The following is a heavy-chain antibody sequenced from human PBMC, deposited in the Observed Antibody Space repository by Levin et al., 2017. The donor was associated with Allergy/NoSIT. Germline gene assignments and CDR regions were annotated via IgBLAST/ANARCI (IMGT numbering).Heavy chain of an antibody. J-gene: IGHJ4*02. CDR1: GDSVSSLHYY. V-gene: IGHV4-39*01. Sequence: SQTLSLTCTVSGDSVSSLHYYWGWIRQAPGKGLEWIGGIYFSGDTYYNPSLRSRLSIFVNTSKNQFFLRLSSVTAADTAVYYCAIDSSGSYYYFDYWGQGAPVTVSS. D-gene: IGHD3-22*01. CDR2: IYFSGDT. CDR3: AIDSSGSYYYFDY.